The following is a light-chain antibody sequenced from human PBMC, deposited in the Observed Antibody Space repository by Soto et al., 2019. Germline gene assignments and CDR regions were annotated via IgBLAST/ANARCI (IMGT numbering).Light chain of an antibody. V-gene: IGLV1-51*01. CDR1: SSNIGKNL. CDR2: DSN. CDR3: VSWDSCLYAVV. J-gene: IGLJ3*02. Sequence: QSVLTQPPSVSAAPGQKVTISCSGGSSNIGKNLVSWYQKFPGTAPKLLIYDSNKRPSGIPDRFSGSESDTSATLGITGLQTGDEADYYCVSWDSCLYAVVFGGGTKLTVL.